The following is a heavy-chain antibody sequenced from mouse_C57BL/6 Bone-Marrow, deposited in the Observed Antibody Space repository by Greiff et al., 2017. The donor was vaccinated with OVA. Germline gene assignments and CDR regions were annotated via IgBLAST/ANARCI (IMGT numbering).Heavy chain of an antibody. J-gene: IGHJ3*01. CDR1: GYTFTSYG. V-gene: IGHV1-81*01. CDR2: IYPRSGNT. D-gene: IGHD2-3*01. Sequence: VQRVESGAELARPGASVKLSCKASGYTFTSYGISWVKQRTGQGLEWIGEIYPRSGNTYYNEKFKGKATLTADKSSSTAYMELSSLTSEDSAVYFCAREGWLLSLADWGQGTLVTVSA. CDR3: AREGWLLSLAD.